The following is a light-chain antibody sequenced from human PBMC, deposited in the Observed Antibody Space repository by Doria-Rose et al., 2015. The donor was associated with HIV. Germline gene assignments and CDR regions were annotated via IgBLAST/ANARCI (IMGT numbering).Light chain of an antibody. J-gene: IGKJ1*01. CDR2: SAS. V-gene: IGKV1-27*01. CDR3: QKSNTAPRT. CDR1: QDINNY. Sequence: MTQSPSSLSASVGDTVTITCRASQDINNYLAWYQQKRGNPPKLLIYSASPLHSGVPSRFSGSGSGTEFTLPISRLQPDDFATYFCQKSNTAPRTFGQGTRVEIK.